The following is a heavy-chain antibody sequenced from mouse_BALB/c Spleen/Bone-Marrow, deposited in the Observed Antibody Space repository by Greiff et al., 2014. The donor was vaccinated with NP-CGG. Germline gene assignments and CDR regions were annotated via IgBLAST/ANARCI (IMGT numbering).Heavy chain of an antibody. CDR2: INPYNGGT. J-gene: IGHJ4*01. Sequence: EVKLMESGPELVKPGASMRISCRASGYSFTAYTMNWVKQSHGKNLEWIGLINPYNGGTSYNQKFKGKATLTVDKSSSTAYMELLSLTSEDSAVYYCAGWSTTGAMDYRGQGTSVTVSS. D-gene: IGHD5-1*01. CDR3: AGWSTTGAMDY. CDR1: GYSFTAYT. V-gene: IGHV1-26*01.